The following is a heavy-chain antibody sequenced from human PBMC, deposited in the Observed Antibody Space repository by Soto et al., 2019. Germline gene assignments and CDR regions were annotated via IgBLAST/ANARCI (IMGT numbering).Heavy chain of an antibody. D-gene: IGHD4-17*01. CDR1: GGSIITSNW. Sequence: QVQLQESGPGLVKPSGTLSLTCAVSGGSIITSNWWTWVRQPPGKGLEWIGESIHSGTANYNPSRMTRVTISVDRSKIQFALNLFSLTAADTAIYYCARLGPGPTTVTRGAAFDVRGQGKMVSVSS. J-gene: IGHJ3*01. CDR2: SIHSGTA. CDR3: ARLGPGPTTVTRGAAFDV. V-gene: IGHV4-4*02.